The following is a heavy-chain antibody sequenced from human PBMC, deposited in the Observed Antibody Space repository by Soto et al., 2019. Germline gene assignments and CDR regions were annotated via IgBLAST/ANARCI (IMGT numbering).Heavy chain of an antibody. J-gene: IGHJ6*03. CDR1: GGSISSSSYY. V-gene: IGHV4-39*01. Sequence: PSETLSLTCTVSGGSISSSSYYWGWIRQPPGKGLEWIGSIYYSGSTYYNPSLKSRVTISVDTSKNQFSLKLSSVTAADTTVYYCASLPITIFGVVISMPSDYYYMDVWGKGTTVTVSS. CDR2: IYYSGST. CDR3: ASLPITIFGVVISMPSDYYYMDV. D-gene: IGHD3-3*01.